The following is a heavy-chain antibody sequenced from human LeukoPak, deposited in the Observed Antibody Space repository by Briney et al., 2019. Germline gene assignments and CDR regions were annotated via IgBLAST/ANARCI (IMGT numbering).Heavy chain of an antibody. Sequence: SETLSLTCTVSGGSISSSSYYWGWIRQPPGKGLEWIGSIYYSGSTYYNPSLKSRVTISVDTSKNQFSLKLSSVTAADTAAYYCARQAPILTGYYIANWGQGTLVTVSS. CDR2: IYYSGST. V-gene: IGHV4-39*01. J-gene: IGHJ4*02. CDR1: GGSISSSSYY. D-gene: IGHD3-9*01. CDR3: ARQAPILTGYYIAN.